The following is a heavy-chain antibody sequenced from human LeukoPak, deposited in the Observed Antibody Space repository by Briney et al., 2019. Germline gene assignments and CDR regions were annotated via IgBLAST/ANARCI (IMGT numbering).Heavy chain of an antibody. CDR3: ASTDRYYDSSGNDAFDI. CDR2: IYYSGST. D-gene: IGHD3-22*01. Sequence: SETLSLTCTVSGGSISSYYWSWIRQPPGKGLEWIGYIYYSGSTNYNPFLKSRVTISVDTSKNQFSLKLSSVTAADTAVYYCASTDRYYDSSGNDAFDIWGQGTMVTVSS. V-gene: IGHV4-59*08. J-gene: IGHJ3*02. CDR1: GGSISSYY.